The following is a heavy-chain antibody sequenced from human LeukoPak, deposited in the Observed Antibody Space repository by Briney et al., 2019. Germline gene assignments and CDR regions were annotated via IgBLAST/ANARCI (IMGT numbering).Heavy chain of an antibody. J-gene: IGHJ5*02. D-gene: IGHD2-15*01. V-gene: IGHV3-33*05. Sequence: PGGSLRLSCAAPGFTFSSYGMHWVRQAPGKGLEWVAVISYDGSNKYYADSVKGRFTISRDNSKNTLYLQMNSLRAEDTAVYYCAKYYSRVVAANWFDPWGQGTLVTVSS. CDR3: AKYYSRVVAANWFDP. CDR1: GFTFSSYG. CDR2: ISYDGSNK.